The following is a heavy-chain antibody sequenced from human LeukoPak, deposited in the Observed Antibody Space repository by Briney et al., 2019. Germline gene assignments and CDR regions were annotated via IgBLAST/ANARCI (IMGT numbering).Heavy chain of an antibody. CDR1: GGSISSYY. CDR3: ARHRWGDYELTLHYYGMDV. V-gene: IGHV4-59*08. J-gene: IGHJ6*02. CDR2: IYYSGST. Sequence: PSETLSLTCTVSGGSISSYYWSWIRQPPGKGLEWIGHIYYSGSTNYNPSLKSRLTISVDTSKNQFSPKLSSVTAADTAVYYCARHRWGDYELTLHYYGMDVWGQGTTVTVSS. D-gene: IGHD4-17*01.